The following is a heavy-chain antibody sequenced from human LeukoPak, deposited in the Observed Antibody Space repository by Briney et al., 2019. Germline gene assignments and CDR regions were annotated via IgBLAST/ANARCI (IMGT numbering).Heavy chain of an antibody. CDR1: GFTFSSYA. D-gene: IGHD3-10*02. CDR3: AKGVRGVIINWFDP. CDR2: ISGSGGST. Sequence: HPGGSLRLSCAASGFTFSSYAMSWVRQAPGKGLEWVSAISGSGGSTYYADSVKGRFTISRDNSKNTLYLQMNSLRAEDTAVYYCAKGVRGVIINWFDPWGQGTLVTVSS. V-gene: IGHV3-23*01. J-gene: IGHJ5*02.